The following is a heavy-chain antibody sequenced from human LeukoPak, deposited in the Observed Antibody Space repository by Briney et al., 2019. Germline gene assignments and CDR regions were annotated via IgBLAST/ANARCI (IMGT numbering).Heavy chain of an antibody. J-gene: IGHJ3*02. D-gene: IGHD3-22*01. V-gene: IGHV3-21*01. CDR2: ISSSSSYI. Sequence: GGSLRLSCAASGFTVSSNYMSWVRQAPGKGLEWVSSISSSSSYIYYADSVKGRFTISRDNAKNSLYLQMHSLRAEDTAVYYCARIIITMIVGRDAFDIWGQGTMVTVSS. CDR3: ARIIITMIVGRDAFDI. CDR1: GFTVSSNY.